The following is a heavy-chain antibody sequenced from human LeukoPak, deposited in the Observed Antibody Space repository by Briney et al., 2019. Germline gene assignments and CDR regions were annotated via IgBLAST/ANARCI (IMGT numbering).Heavy chain of an antibody. D-gene: IGHD3-22*01. Sequence: SETLSLTCAVYGGSFSGYYWSWIRQPSGKGLEWIGEINHSGSTNYNPSLKSRVTISVDTSKNQFSLKLSSVTAADTAVYYCARSSVYYFDYWGQGTLVTVSS. V-gene: IGHV4-34*01. CDR1: GGSFSGYY. CDR2: INHSGST. J-gene: IGHJ4*02. CDR3: ARSSVYYFDY.